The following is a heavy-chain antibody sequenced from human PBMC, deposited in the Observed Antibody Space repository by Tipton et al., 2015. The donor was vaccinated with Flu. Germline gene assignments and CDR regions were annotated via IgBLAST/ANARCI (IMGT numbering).Heavy chain of an antibody. V-gene: IGHV4-4*07. CDR3: ARVHTGTWYGYLDV. Sequence: LRLSCTVSGGSISGHYWTWVRQPAGKGLEWIGRIHSDGSTNYSPSLQSRVTMSIDTSKNQISLRLTAVTAADTAVYYCARVHTGTWYGYLDVWGRGTPVTVSS. CDR2: IHSDGST. D-gene: IGHD6-13*01. J-gene: IGHJ2*01. CDR1: GGSISGHY.